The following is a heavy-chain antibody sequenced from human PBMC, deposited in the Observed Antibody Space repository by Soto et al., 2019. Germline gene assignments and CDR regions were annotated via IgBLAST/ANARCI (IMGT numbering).Heavy chain of an antibody. V-gene: IGHV3-33*01. CDR2: IWYDGSNK. J-gene: IGHJ4*02. Sequence: SLRLSCAAPGNIFTGYGMHWVRQTPGKGLKWVAVIWYDGSNKYYADSVKGRFTISRDNAKNSLYLQMNSLRAEDTAVYYCAREDDTYYYDSSGTIDYWGQGTLVTVSS. CDR3: AREDDTYYYDSSGTIDY. CDR1: GNIFTGYG. D-gene: IGHD3-22*01.